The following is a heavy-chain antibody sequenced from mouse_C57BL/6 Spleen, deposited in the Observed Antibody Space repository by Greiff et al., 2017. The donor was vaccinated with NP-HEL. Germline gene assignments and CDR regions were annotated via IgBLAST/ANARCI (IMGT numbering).Heavy chain of an antibody. J-gene: IGHJ3*01. V-gene: IGHV1-81*01. D-gene: IGHD1-1*01. CDR3: ARGENYYGSSYSVAY. CDR2: IYPRSGHT. Sequence: QVQLQQSGAELARPGASVKLSCKASGYTFTSYGISWVKQRTGQGLEWIGEIYPRSGHTYYNEKFKGKATLTADKSSSTAYMELRSLTSEDSAVYFCARGENYYGSSYSVAYWGQGTLVTVSA. CDR1: GYTFTSYG.